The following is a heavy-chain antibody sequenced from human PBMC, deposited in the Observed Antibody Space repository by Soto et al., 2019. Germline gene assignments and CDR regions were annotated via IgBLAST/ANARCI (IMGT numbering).Heavy chain of an antibody. V-gene: IGHV4-31*03. CDR3: ARDLRTAHGDRPT. CDR1: GGSISRGGYY. CDR2: IYYSGST. Sequence: QVQLQESGPGLVKPSQTLSLTCTVSGGSISRGGYYWSWIRQHPGKGLEWIGYIYYSGSTYYNPSLKRRVTISVDTSKNQFSLKLSSVTAADTAVYYCARDLRTAHGDRPTWSQGTLVTVSS. J-gene: IGHJ4*02. D-gene: IGHD4-17*01.